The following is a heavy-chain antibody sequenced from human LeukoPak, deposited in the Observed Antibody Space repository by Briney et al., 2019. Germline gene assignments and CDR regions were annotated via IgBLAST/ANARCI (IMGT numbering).Heavy chain of an antibody. D-gene: IGHD6-13*01. Sequence: GGSLRLSCAASGFTFSSYWMSWVRQAPGKGLERVANIKQDGREKYYVDSVKGRFTISRDNAKNSLYLQMNSLRAEDTAVYYCARDWLGIAAAGGEGYFDYWGQGTLVTVSS. CDR1: GFTFSSYW. J-gene: IGHJ4*02. CDR3: ARDWLGIAAAGGEGYFDY. V-gene: IGHV3-7*04. CDR2: IKQDGREK.